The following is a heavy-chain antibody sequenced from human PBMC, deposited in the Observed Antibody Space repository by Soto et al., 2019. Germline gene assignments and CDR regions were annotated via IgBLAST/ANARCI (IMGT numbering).Heavy chain of an antibody. CDR3: GRHSFLLQFDY. CDR1: GYTFTSYD. D-gene: IGHD2-15*01. V-gene: IGHV1-8*01. J-gene: IGHJ4*02. CDR2: MNPNSGNT. Sequence: QVQLVQSGAEVKKPGASVKVSCKASGYTFTSYDINWVRQATGQGLEWMGWMNPNSGNTGYAQKFQGRDTMTRNTAISTANMELASLRSEDTAVYYCGRHSFLLQFDYWGQGTLVTVSS.